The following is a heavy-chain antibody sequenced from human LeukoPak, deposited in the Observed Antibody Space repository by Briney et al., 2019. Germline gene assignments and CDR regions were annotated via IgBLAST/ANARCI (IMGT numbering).Heavy chain of an antibody. CDR3: AKDGEWLVSFDY. D-gene: IGHD6-19*01. CDR1: GFTFSSYA. Sequence: PGGSLRLSCAASGFTFSSYAMSWVRQAPGKGLEGVSAISGSGGSTYYADSLKSRCTISRDNPKTTLYLQMNSLRAEDTAVYYCAKDGEWLVSFDYWGQGTLVTVPS. J-gene: IGHJ4*02. CDR2: ISGSGGST. V-gene: IGHV3-23*01.